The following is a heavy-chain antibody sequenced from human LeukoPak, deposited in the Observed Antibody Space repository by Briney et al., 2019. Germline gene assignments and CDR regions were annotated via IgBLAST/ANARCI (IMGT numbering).Heavy chain of an antibody. Sequence: PGGSLRLSCAASGFTVSSNYMSWVRQAPGKGLEWVSVIYSGGSTYYADSVKGRFTISRDNAKNSLYLQMNSLRAEDTAVYYCARPPTMIVVSPIIVWGKGTTVTVSS. CDR3: ARPPTMIVVSPIIV. CDR2: IYSGGST. V-gene: IGHV3-53*01. CDR1: GFTVSSNY. D-gene: IGHD3-22*01. J-gene: IGHJ6*04.